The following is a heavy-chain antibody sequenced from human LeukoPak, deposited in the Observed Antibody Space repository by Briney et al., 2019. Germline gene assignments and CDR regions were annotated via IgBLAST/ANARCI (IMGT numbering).Heavy chain of an antibody. D-gene: IGHD3-22*01. V-gene: IGHV3-30*01. CDR1: GFTFSSYA. CDR3: ARDLTGWGESSGYSDY. CDR2: ISYDGTNK. J-gene: IGHJ4*02. Sequence: GRSLRLSCAASGFTFSSYAMHWVRQAPGKGLEWVALISYDGTNKFYEDSVKGRFTISRDNSKNTLFLQVNSPRAEDTAEYYCARDLTGWGESSGYSDYWGQGTLVTVSS.